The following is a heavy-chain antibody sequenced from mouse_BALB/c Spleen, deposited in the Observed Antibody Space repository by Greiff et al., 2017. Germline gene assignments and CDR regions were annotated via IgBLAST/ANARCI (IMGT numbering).Heavy chain of an antibody. CDR3: ARPSRSGYSSFDY. Sequence: QVQLKQSGAELVRPGSSVKISCKASGYAFSSYWMNWVKQRPGQGLEWIGQIYPGDGDTNYNGKFKGKATLTADKSSSTAYMQLSSLTSEDSADYFGARPSRSGYSSFDYWGQGTTLKVSS. V-gene: IGHV1-80*01. CDR2: IYPGDGDT. J-gene: IGHJ2*01. D-gene: IGHD2-3*01. CDR1: GYAFSSYW.